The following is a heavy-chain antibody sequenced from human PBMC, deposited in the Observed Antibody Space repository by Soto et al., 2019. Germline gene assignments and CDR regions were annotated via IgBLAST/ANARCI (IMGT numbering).Heavy chain of an antibody. V-gene: IGHV4-30-2*01. CDR3: ARGVVVPADFDY. J-gene: IGHJ4*02. D-gene: IGHD2-2*01. CDR1: GGSISSGGYS. Sequence: SETLSLTCAVSGGSISSGGYSWSWIRQPPGKGLEWIGYIYHSGSTNYNPSLKSRVTISVDTSKNQFSLKLSSVTAADTAVYYCARGVVVPADFDYWGQGTLVTVSS. CDR2: IYHSGST.